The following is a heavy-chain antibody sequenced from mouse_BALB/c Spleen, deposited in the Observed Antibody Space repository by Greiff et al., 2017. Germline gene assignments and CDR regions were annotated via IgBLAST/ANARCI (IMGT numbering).Heavy chain of an antibody. CDR3: ARGTLYDWFAY. V-gene: IGHV5-4*02. CDR1: GFTFSDYY. J-gene: IGHJ3*01. D-gene: IGHD2-12*01. CDR2: ISDGGSYT. Sequence: DVKLVESGGGLVKPGGSLKLSCAASGFTFSDYYMYWVRQTPEKRLEWVATISDGGSYTYYPDSVKGRFTISRDNAKNNLYLQMSSLKSEDTAMYYCARGTLYDWFAYWGQGTLVTVSA.